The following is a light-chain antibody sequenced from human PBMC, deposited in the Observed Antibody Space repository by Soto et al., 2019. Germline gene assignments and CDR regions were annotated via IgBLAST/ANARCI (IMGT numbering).Light chain of an antibody. Sequence: LMTQSPATLSVSPGDRATLSCRASQSVSSDLAWYQQKPGQAPRLLIYGASTRATGIPARFSGSGSGTEFTLTISSLQPDDFATYYCQQYNSYPETFGQGTKVDIK. CDR2: GAS. CDR3: QQYNSYPET. V-gene: IGKV3-15*01. CDR1: QSVSSD. J-gene: IGKJ1*01.